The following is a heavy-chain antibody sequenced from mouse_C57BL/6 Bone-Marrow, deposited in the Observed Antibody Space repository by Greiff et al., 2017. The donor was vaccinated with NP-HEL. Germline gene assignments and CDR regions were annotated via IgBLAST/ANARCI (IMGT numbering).Heavy chain of an antibody. CDR2: IDPSDSYT. CDR1: GYTFTSYW. D-gene: IGHD2-4*01. Sequence: QVQLQQPGAELVRPGTSVKLSCKASGYTFTSYWMHWVKQRPGQGLEWIGVIDPSDSYTNYNQKFKGKATLTVDTSSSTAYMQLSSLTSEDSAVYYCARSGDYLYYYAMDYWGQGTSVTVSS. CDR3: ARSGDYLYYYAMDY. J-gene: IGHJ4*01. V-gene: IGHV1-59*01.